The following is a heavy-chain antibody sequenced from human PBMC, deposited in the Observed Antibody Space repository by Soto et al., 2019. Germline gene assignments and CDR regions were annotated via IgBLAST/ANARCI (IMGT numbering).Heavy chain of an antibody. CDR3: AGQRSPERCFGP. V-gene: IGHV3-23*01. CDR1: PKSLNPYG. D-gene: IGHD3-10*01. J-gene: IGHJ5*02. Sequence: GRTRRLSGAASPKSLNPYGVTWVGQAPGKGLEWLSTVTSTGGSTYYADSVQGRFTISRDRSNYTVSLLLNSLRVEDTAIYYCAGQRSPERCFGPCCQGTLGTV. CDR2: VTSTGGST.